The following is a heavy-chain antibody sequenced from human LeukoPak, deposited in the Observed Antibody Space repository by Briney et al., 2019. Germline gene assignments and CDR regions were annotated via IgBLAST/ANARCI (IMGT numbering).Heavy chain of an antibody. CDR1: GFYFSGYW. CDR3: ARDLWGAGDC. Sequence: GGSLRLSCAASGFYFSGYWMHWVRQAPGKGLIWVSRINTDGSSTTYADSVKGRFTISRDNAKNTLYLQMKSLRAEDTAVYYCARDLWGAGDCWGQGSLVTVSS. CDR2: INTDGSST. D-gene: IGHD1-26*01. V-gene: IGHV3-74*01. J-gene: IGHJ4*02.